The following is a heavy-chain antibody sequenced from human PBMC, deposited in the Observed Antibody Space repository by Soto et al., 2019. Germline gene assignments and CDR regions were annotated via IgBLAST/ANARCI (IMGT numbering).Heavy chain of an antibody. CDR1: GFTFSNFA. CDR3: AREGPEAFRSTWHFDY. J-gene: IGHJ4*02. Sequence: QVHLVESGGGVVQPGRSLRLSCAASGFTFSNFAMHWFRQAPGKGLEWVAVMSFDGTTKFYADSVKGRFTVSRDNSQNTLYLQVNSLRDEDTAVYYCAREGPEAFRSTWHFDYCGQGTLVTVSS. CDR2: MSFDGTTK. V-gene: IGHV3-30-3*01. D-gene: IGHD1-26*01.